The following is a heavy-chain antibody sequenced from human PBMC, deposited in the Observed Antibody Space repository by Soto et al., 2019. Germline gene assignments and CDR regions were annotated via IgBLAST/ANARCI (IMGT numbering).Heavy chain of an antibody. Sequence: GGSLRLSCAASGFTFSSYGVHWVRQAPGKGLEWVAVISYDGSNKYYADSVKGRFTISRDNSKNTLYLQMNSLRAEDTAVYYCAKVGREDYDFWSGLYYYYGMDVWGQGTTVTVSS. V-gene: IGHV3-30*18. J-gene: IGHJ6*02. CDR3: AKVGREDYDFWSGLYYYYGMDV. D-gene: IGHD3-3*01. CDR1: GFTFSSYG. CDR2: ISYDGSNK.